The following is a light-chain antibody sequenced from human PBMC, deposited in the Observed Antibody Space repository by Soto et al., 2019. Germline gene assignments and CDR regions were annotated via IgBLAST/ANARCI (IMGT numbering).Light chain of an antibody. J-gene: IGLJ3*02. CDR1: SSDVGGYNY. Sequence: QSALTQPRSVSGSPGQSATISCTGTSSDVGGYNYVSWYQQHPGKAPKLMIYDVSKRPSGVPDRFSGSKSGNTASLTISGLQAEDEADYYCCSHAGSYRVFGGGTKLTVL. V-gene: IGLV2-11*01. CDR2: DVS. CDR3: CSHAGSYRV.